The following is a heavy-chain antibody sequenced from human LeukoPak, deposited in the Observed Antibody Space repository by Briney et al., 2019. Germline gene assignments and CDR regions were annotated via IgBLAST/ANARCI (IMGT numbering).Heavy chain of an antibody. CDR1: GFTFSSYG. D-gene: IGHD1-26*01. CDR3: ARDWEDRWYFDL. Sequence: GGSLRLSCAASGFTFSSYGMNWVRQAPGKGLEWVSSISSSSSYIYYADSVKGRFTISRDNSKNTLYLQMNSLRAEDTAVYFCARDWEDRWYFDLWGRGTLVTVSS. J-gene: IGHJ2*01. V-gene: IGHV3-21*01. CDR2: ISSSSSYI.